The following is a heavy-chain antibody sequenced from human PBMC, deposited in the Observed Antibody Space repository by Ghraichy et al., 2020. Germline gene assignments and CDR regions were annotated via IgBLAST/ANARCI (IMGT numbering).Heavy chain of an antibody. Sequence: GESLNISCAASGFTFSSYAMSWVRQAPGKGLEWVSAISGSGGSTYYADSVKGRFTISRDNSKNTLYLQMNSLRAEDTAVYYCAKNFWSGYSHRLDAFDIWGQGTMVTVSS. V-gene: IGHV3-23*01. CDR1: GFTFSSYA. J-gene: IGHJ3*02. D-gene: IGHD3-3*01. CDR2: ISGSGGST. CDR3: AKNFWSGYSHRLDAFDI.